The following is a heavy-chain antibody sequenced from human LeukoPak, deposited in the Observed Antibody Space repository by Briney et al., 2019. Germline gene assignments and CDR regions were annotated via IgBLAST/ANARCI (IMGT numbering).Heavy chain of an antibody. J-gene: IGHJ5*02. V-gene: IGHV3-23*01. CDR1: GFTFSSYA. D-gene: IGHD6-19*01. Sequence: GGSLRLSCAASGFTFSSYAMSWVRQAPGKGLEWVSAISGSGGSTYYADSVKGRFTISRDNSKNTLYLQMNSLRAEDTAVYYCAKVPRKSIAVAGSVWFDPWGQGTLVTVSS. CDR2: ISGSGGST. CDR3: AKVPRKSIAVAGSVWFDP.